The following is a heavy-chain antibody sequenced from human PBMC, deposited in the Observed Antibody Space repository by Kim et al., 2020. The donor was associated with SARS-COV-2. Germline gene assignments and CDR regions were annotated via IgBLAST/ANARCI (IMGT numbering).Heavy chain of an antibody. D-gene: IGHD6-19*01. J-gene: IGHJ5*02. V-gene: IGHV1-24*01. CDR3: ATAFYSSGWCAWFDP. Sequence: ASVKVSCKVSGYTLTELSMHWVRQAPGKGLEWMGGFDPEDGETIYAQKFQGRVTMTEDTSTDTAYMELSSLRSEDTAVYYCATAFYSSGWCAWFDPWGQGTLVTVSS. CDR1: GYTLTELS. CDR2: FDPEDGET.